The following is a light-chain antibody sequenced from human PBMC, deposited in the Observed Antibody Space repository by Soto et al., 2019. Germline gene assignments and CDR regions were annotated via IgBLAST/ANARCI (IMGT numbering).Light chain of an antibody. CDR1: SNDVGDYNY. J-gene: IGLJ1*01. V-gene: IGLV2-14*01. CDR3: CSYSSSSALPYV. Sequence: QSALTQPASVSGSPGQSIAISCTGTSNDVGDYNYVSWYQQYPGKAPKLIIHDVTTRPSGVSGRFAGSKSGNTASLTISGLPPEDEADYYCCSYSSSSALPYVFGTGTKVTVL. CDR2: DVT.